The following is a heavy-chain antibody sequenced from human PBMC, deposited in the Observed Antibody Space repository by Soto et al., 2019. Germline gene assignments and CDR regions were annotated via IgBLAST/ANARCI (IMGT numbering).Heavy chain of an antibody. D-gene: IGHD3-22*01. J-gene: IGHJ5*02. CDR3: ARLYYYDSSGYYPTLPFDP. CDR2: IYYSGST. CDR1: GCSISSSSYY. V-gene: IGHV4-39*01. Sequence: PLETLSLTCTFSGCSISSSSYYLGWIRQPPGKGLEWIGSIYYSGSTYYNPSLKSRVTISVDTSKNQFSLKLSSVTAADTAVYYCARLYYYDSSGYYPTLPFDPWGQGTLVTVSS.